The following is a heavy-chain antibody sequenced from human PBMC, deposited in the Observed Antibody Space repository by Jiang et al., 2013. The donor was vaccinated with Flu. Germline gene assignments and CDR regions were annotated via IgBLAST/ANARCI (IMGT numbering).Heavy chain of an antibody. CDR3: ARDSGGVGYCNSGFCYGTH. V-gene: IGHV3-9*01. J-gene: IGHJ4*02. D-gene: IGHD2-15*01. CDR2: ISWNSGSI. Sequence: LVEVWGRRWYSLAGPSRLSCAASGFTFDDYAMHWVRQAPGKGLEWVSGISWNSGSIGYADSVKGRFTISRDNAKNSLYLQMNTLRVEDTATYYCARDSGGVGYCNSGFCYGTHWGQGTLVAVSS. CDR1: GFTFDDYA.